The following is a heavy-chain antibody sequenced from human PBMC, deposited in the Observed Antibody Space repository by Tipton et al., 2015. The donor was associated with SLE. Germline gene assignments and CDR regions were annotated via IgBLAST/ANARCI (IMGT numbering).Heavy chain of an antibody. CDR1: GFIFSSYT. D-gene: IGHD3-16*01. J-gene: IGHJ2*01. Sequence: SLRLSCAASGFIFSSYTMHWVRQAPGKGLEWVAVIWNDGSNQYYSDSLKGRFTISRDHSKNTLYLQMNSLRAEDTAVYYCARSKFVWGGIYPSDVWGRGTLVTVSS. V-gene: IGHV3-33*01. CDR3: ARSKFVWGGIYPSDV. CDR2: IWNDGSNQ.